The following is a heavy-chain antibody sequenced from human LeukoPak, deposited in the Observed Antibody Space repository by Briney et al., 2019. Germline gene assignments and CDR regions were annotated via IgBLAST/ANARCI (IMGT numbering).Heavy chain of an antibody. J-gene: IGHJ5*02. CDR2: IYSGGGT. D-gene: IGHD5-12*01. CDR3: TRGYRYSGS. Sequence: GGSLRLSCAASGFIVSSNYMSWVRQAPGKGLEWVSVIYSGGGTYYADSVKGRFTVSSDNPKNTLNLQMNSLRAEDTAVYYCTRGYRYSGSWGQGTLVTVSS. CDR1: GFIVSSNY. V-gene: IGHV3-53*01.